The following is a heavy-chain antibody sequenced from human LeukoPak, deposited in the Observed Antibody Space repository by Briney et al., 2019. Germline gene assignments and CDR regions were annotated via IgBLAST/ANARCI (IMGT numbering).Heavy chain of an antibody. CDR1: GFAFSTYA. Sequence: GGSLRLSCAASGFAFSTYAMSWVRQAPGMGLEWVSAISGSGGGTYYADSVKGRFTISRDNAKNTLYLLMNNLRAEDTAVYYCAKEDGSSSRYYFEYWGQGTLVTVSS. V-gene: IGHV3-23*01. CDR2: ISGSGGGT. CDR3: AKEDGSSSRYYFEY. J-gene: IGHJ4*02. D-gene: IGHD6-6*01.